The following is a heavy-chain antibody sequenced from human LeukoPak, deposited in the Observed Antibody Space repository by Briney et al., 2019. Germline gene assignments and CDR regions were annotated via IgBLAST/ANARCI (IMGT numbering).Heavy chain of an antibody. D-gene: IGHD3-10*01. J-gene: IGHJ4*02. CDR2: IYPGDSDT. CDR3: ARRITLVRGGTYYFDS. Sequence: KGGESLKISCKGSGYSFTSYWIGWARRMPGKGLQWMGIIYPGDSDTRYSPSFQGQVTISADKSISTAYLQWSSLQASDTAIYFCARRITLVRGGTYYFDSWGQGTLVTVSS. CDR1: GYSFTSYW. V-gene: IGHV5-51*01.